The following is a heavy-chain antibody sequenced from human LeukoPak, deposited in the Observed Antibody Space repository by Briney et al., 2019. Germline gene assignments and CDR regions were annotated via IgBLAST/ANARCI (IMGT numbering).Heavy chain of an antibody. CDR1: GGSITTSSYY. V-gene: IGHV4-39*07. CDR3: ARDNCYGSGSHY. J-gene: IGHJ4*02. Sequence: SQTLSLTCIVSGGSITTSSYYWGWIRQPPGKGLGWIGSIFYSGSTYSNPSLKSRVTISLDTSKNQFSLSLSSVTAADTAVYECARDNCYGSGSHYWGQGALVTVSS. D-gene: IGHD3-10*01. CDR2: IFYSGST.